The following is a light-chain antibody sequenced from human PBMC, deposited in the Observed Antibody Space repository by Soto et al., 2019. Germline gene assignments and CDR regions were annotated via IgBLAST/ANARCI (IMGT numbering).Light chain of an antibody. J-gene: IGKJ3*01. CDR1: QGISSY. CDR3: QQLNSYPFT. V-gene: IGKV1-9*01. CDR2: AAS. Sequence: DIQLTQSPSFLSASVGDRVTITCRASQGISSYLAWYQQRPGKAPKLLIYAASTLQSGVPSRFSGSGFGTDFTLTISSLQPEDFATYCCQQLNSYPFTFGPGTKVDI.